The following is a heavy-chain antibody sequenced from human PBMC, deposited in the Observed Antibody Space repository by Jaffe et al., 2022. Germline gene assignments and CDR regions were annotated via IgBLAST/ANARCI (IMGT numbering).Heavy chain of an antibody. CDR3: ARHVRYDILTGYYS. CDR1: GGSISSSSYY. Sequence: QLQLQESGPGLVKPSETLSLTCTVSGGSISSSSYYWGWIRQPPGKGLEWIGSIYYSGSTYYNPSLKSRVTISVDTSKNQFSLKLSSVTAADTAVYYCARHVRYDILTGYYSWGQGTLVTVSS. D-gene: IGHD3-9*01. J-gene: IGHJ4*02. V-gene: IGHV4-39*01. CDR2: IYYSGST.